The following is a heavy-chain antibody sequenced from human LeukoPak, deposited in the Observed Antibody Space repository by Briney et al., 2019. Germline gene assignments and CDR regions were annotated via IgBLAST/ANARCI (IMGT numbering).Heavy chain of an antibody. V-gene: IGHV4-4*02. CDR3: ARDRKDYDILTGYYRRSRYYYYGMDV. CDR2: IYHSGST. CDR1: GGSISSSNW. J-gene: IGHJ6*04. Sequence: SETLSLTCAVSGGSISSSNWWSWVRQPPGKGLEWIGEIYHSGSTNYSPSLKSRVTISVDKSKNQFSLKLSSVTAADTAVYYCARDRKDYDILTGYYRRSRYYYYGMDVWGKGTTVTVSS. D-gene: IGHD3-9*01.